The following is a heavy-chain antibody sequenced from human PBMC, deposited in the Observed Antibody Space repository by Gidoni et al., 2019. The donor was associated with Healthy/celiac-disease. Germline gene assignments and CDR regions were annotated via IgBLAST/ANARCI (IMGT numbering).Heavy chain of an antibody. Sequence: QVQLVESGGGVVQPGRSLRLSCAASGFTFSSYGMHWVRQAPGKGLEWVAVISYDGSNKYYADSVKGRFTXSRDNSXXTLXXXMXXXRAXXXAVYYCAKXGVLPXLGAXXIWGXGTMVXXSS. D-gene: IGHD3-10*01. V-gene: IGHV3-30*18. J-gene: IGHJ3*02. CDR3: AKXGVLPXLGAXXI. CDR2: ISYDGSNK. CDR1: GFTFSSYG.